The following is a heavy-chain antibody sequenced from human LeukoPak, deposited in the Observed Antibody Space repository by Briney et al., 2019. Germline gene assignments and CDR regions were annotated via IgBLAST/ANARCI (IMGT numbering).Heavy chain of an antibody. CDR2: IKQDGSER. CDR1: GFTFSSYW. Sequence: PGGSLILSCAASGFTFSSYWMTWVRQAPGTGLEWVATIKQDGSERFYVDSVKGRFTISRDNAKNSLYLQMNSLRTEDTAVYYCVRDWGDSGDYWGQGTLVAVSS. V-gene: IGHV3-7*01. D-gene: IGHD2-21*02. J-gene: IGHJ4*02. CDR3: VRDWGDSGDY.